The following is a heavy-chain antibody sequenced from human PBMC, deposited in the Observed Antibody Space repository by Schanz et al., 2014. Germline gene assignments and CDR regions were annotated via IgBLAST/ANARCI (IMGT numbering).Heavy chain of an antibody. D-gene: IGHD2-2*01. V-gene: IGHV3-7*01. J-gene: IGHJ4*02. CDR1: GFTFSTSS. CDR3: AMLDSTREVH. CDR2: IKQDGSER. Sequence: EVQLVESGGDLVQPGGSLRLSCVASGFTFSTSSMSWVRQAPGQGLEWVANIKQDGSERYYVDSVKGRFTISRDNAKNSLHLQMNSLRTEDTAIYYCAMLDSTREVHWGQGTLVSVSS.